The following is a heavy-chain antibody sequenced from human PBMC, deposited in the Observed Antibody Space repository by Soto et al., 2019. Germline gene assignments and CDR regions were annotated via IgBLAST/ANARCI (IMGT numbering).Heavy chain of an antibody. CDR1: AGSISSSSYY. CDR2: IYYSGST. Sequence: QLQLQESGPGLVKPSETLSLTCTVSAGSISSSSYYWGWIRQPPGKGLEWIGSIYYSGSTYYNPSLKSTVPISVDTAKNQFSLMLCSVTAADTAVYYCARHTSGEWLRPFDYWGQGTLVTVSS. CDR3: ARHTSGEWLRPFDY. V-gene: IGHV4-39*01. J-gene: IGHJ4*02. D-gene: IGHD5-12*01.